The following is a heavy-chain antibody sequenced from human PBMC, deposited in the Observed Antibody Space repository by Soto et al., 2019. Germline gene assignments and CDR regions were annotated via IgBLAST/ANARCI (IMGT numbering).Heavy chain of an antibody. CDR1: GFTFSSYG. CDR3: AKEPPDYYGMDV. Sequence: GGSLRLSCAASGFTFSSYGMHWVRQAPGKGLEWVAVISYDGSNKYYADSVKGRFTISRDNSKNTLYLQMNSLRAEDTAVYYCAKEPPDYYGMDVWGQGTTVTVSS. V-gene: IGHV3-30*18. J-gene: IGHJ6*02. CDR2: ISYDGSNK.